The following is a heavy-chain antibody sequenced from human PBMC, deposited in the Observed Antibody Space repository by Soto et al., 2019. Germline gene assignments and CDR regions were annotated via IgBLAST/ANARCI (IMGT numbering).Heavy chain of an antibody. V-gene: IGHV4-34*01. CDR2: INHSGST. J-gene: IGHJ5*02. Sequence: QVQLQQWGAGLLKPSETLSLTCAVYGGSFSGYYWSWIRQPPGKGLEWIGEINHSGSTNYNPSLKGRVTISVGTSKNQFSLKLSSVTAADTAVYYCARRRHYDSSGYYHGGVPFDPWGQGTLVTVSS. D-gene: IGHD3-22*01. CDR3: ARRRHYDSSGYYHGGVPFDP. CDR1: GGSFSGYY.